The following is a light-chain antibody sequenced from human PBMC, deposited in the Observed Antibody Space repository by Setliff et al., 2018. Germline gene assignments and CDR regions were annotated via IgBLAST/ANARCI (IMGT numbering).Light chain of an antibody. CDR1: SSDVGGYNY. Sequence: QSVLAQPRSVSGSPGQSVTISCTGTSSDVGGYNYVSWYQQHPGKAPKLMIYDVSKRPSGVPDRFSGSKSGNTASLTISGLKAEDEADYYCCSYAGSYRFGGGTKVTVL. J-gene: IGLJ2*01. CDR2: DVS. V-gene: IGLV2-11*01. CDR3: CSYAGSYR.